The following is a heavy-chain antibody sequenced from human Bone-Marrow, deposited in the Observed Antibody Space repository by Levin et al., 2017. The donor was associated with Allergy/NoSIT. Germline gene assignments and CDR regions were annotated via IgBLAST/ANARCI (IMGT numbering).Heavy chain of an antibody. CDR3: VRLEGATKDAFDY. V-gene: IGHV4-59*08. CDR1: GDSVINHF. Sequence: GSLRLSCTVSGDSVINHFWSWIRQPPGKGLEWIGFIQYTGSAVYNPSLKSRVTMSIDTSKNQFSLNLRSVTAADTAVYYCVRLEGATKDAFDYWGRGTLVTVSS. D-gene: IGHD2-15*01. J-gene: IGHJ4*02. CDR2: IQYTGSA.